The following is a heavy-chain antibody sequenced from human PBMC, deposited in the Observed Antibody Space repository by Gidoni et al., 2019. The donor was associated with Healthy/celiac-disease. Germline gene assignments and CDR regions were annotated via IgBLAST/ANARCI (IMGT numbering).Heavy chain of an antibody. J-gene: IGHJ4*02. D-gene: IGHD6-19*01. Sequence: EVQLVESGGGLVQPGRSLRLSCAASVFTFDDYAMHWVRQAPGKGLEWVSGISWNSGSIGYEDSVKGRFTISKDNAKNSMYLQMNSLRAEDTALYYCAKAEIAVAGTYYFDYWGQGTLVTVSS. CDR3: AKAEIAVAGTYYFDY. CDR1: VFTFDDYA. V-gene: IGHV3-9*01. CDR2: ISWNSGSI.